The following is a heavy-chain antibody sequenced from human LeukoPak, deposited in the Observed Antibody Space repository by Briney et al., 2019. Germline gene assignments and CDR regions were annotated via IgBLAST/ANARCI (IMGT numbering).Heavy chain of an antibody. Sequence: GGSLRLSCAASGFTFSSYAMHWVRQAPAKGLEWVAVISYDGSNKYYADSVKGRFTISRDNSKNTLYLQMNSLRAEDTAVYYCARERADYFDYWGQGTLVTVSS. CDR2: ISYDGSNK. J-gene: IGHJ4*02. CDR3: ARERADYFDY. D-gene: IGHD6-19*01. V-gene: IGHV3-30-3*01. CDR1: GFTFSSYA.